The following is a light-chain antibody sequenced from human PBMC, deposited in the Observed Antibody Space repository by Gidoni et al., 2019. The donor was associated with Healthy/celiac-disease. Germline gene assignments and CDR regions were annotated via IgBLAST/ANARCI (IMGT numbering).Light chain of an antibody. J-gene: IGKJ4*01. CDR1: KSISSY. CDR2: AAS. V-gene: IGKV1-39*01. Sequence: DIQMTQSPSSLSASVGDRVTITCRASKSISSYLNWYNKKPGKAPKLLIYAASSLQSGVPSRFSGSGSGTDFTLTISSLQPEDFATYYCQQSYSTLTFGGGTKVEIK. CDR3: QQSYSTLT.